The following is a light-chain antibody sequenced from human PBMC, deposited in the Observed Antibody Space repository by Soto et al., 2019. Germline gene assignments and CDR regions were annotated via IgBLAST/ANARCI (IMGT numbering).Light chain of an antibody. V-gene: IGLV2-23*02. CDR3: CSYAGSSTVV. J-gene: IGLJ2*01. CDR2: EVT. CDR1: SSDIGSYDL. Sequence: QSALTQPASVSGSPGQSITMSCTGSSSDIGSYDLVSWYQQHPGKAPQLMIYEVTNRPSGVSNRFSGSKSGNTASLTISGLQAEDEADYYCCSYAGSSTVVFGGGTKLTVL.